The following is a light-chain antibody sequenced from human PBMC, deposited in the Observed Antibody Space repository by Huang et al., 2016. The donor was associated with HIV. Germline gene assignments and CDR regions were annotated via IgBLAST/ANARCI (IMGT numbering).Light chain of an antibody. J-gene: IGKJ4*01. V-gene: IGKV3-11*01. Sequence: DIVLTQSPGTLSLSPGARATLSCRASQSVGTYLTWYQHKPGQAPKLLMHDASNRAAGIPRRFSGSGSGTDFTLTINDLQSEDAVVYYCQQRSGWPPTFGGGTKV. CDR3: QQRSGWPPT. CDR2: DAS. CDR1: QSVGTY.